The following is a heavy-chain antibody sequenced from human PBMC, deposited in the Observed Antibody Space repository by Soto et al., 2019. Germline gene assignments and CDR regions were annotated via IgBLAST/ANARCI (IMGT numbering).Heavy chain of an antibody. Sequence: EVQLVESGGGLVQPGGSLRLSCAASGFTFSSYDMHWVRQATGKGLEWVSAIGTAGDTYYPGSVRGRFTISRENAKNSLYLKMNSLRARDTAADYCARGCGAERGAGSRCVHYYYYYGMAVWCRGTTVIVSS. D-gene: IGHD3-10*01. V-gene: IGHV3-13*01. CDR2: IGTAGDT. CDR1: GFTFSSYD. CDR3: ARGCGAERGAGSRCVHYYYYYGMAV. J-gene: IGHJ6*02.